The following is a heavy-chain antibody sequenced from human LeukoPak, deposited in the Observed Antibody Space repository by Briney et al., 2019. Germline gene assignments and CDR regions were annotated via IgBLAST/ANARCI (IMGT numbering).Heavy chain of an antibody. CDR2: ISYDGSNK. CDR3: ARDRYKYYSNYYFDY. D-gene: IGHD4-11*01. CDR1: GFTFSSYA. J-gene: IGHJ4*02. V-gene: IGHV3-30*01. Sequence: GGSLRLSCAASGFTFSSYAMHWVRQAPGKGLEWVAVISYDGSNKYYADSVKGRFTISRDNSKNTLYLQMNSLRAEDTAVYYCARDRYKYYSNYYFDYWDQGTLVTVSS.